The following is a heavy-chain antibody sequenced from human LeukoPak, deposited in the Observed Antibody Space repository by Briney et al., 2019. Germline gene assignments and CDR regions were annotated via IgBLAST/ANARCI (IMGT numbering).Heavy chain of an antibody. J-gene: IGHJ3*02. CDR1: GGSISNYY. Sequence: SETLSLTCTVSGGSISNYYWSWIRQPPGKGLEWIGYIYYSGSTNYNPSLKSRVTISVDTSKNQFSLKVSSVTAADTAVYYCVRETGERAFDIWGQGTMVTVSS. V-gene: IGHV4-59*01. CDR2: IYYSGST. CDR3: VRETGERAFDI. D-gene: IGHD7-27*01.